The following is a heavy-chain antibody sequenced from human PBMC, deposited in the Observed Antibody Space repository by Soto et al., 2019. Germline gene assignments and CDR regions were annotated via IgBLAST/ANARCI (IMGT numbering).Heavy chain of an antibody. Sequence: ASVKVSCKASGYTFTSYGISWVRQAPGQGLEWMGWISAYNGNTNYAQKLQGRVTMTTDTSTSTAYMELRSLRSDDTAVYYCARYRSIPPRPYWFDPWGQGPLVTVSS. CDR2: ISAYNGNT. D-gene: IGHD6-6*01. J-gene: IGHJ5*02. CDR3: ARYRSIPPRPYWFDP. CDR1: GYTFTSYG. V-gene: IGHV1-18*01.